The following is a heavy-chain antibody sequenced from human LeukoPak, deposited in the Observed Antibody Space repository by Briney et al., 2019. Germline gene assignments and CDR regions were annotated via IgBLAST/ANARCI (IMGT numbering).Heavy chain of an antibody. Sequence: SETLSLTCTVSGGSISSGSYYWGWIRQPPGKGLEWIGSIYYSGSTYYNPSLKSRVTISVDTSKNQFSLKLSSVTAADTAVYYCARLSVLWFGEPPSGFLDYWGQGTLVTVSS. CDR2: IYYSGST. CDR1: GGSISSGSYY. V-gene: IGHV4-39*01. D-gene: IGHD3-10*01. J-gene: IGHJ4*02. CDR3: ARLSVLWFGEPPSGFLDY.